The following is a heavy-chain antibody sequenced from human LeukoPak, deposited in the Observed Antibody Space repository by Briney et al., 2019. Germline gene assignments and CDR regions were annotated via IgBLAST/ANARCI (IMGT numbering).Heavy chain of an antibody. D-gene: IGHD2-15*01. CDR1: GGSISSSSYY. V-gene: IGHV4-39*07. Sequence: PSETPSLTCTVSGGSISSSSYYWGWIRQPPGKGLEWIGSIYSGGITYYNPSLKSRVSISEDTSKNQFSLKMTSMTAADTAIYYCWLEKVVAAYFDSWGQGTLVTVSS. J-gene: IGHJ4*02. CDR3: WLEKVVAAYFDS. CDR2: IYSGGIT.